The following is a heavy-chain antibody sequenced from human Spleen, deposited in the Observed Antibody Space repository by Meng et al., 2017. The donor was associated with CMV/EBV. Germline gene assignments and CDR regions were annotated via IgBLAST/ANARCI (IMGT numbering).Heavy chain of an antibody. V-gene: IGHV1-69*05. CDR1: GGTFSSYA. CDR3: ARGAIISISGVETHYYGMDV. J-gene: IGHJ6*02. CDR2: IIPIFGTA. Sequence: SVNVSCKASGGTFSSYAIGWVRQAPGQGLEWMGGIIPIFGTANYAQKFQGRVTITTDESTSTAYMELSSLRSEDTAVYFCARGAIISISGVETHYYGMDVWGQGTTVTVSS. D-gene: IGHD3-3*01.